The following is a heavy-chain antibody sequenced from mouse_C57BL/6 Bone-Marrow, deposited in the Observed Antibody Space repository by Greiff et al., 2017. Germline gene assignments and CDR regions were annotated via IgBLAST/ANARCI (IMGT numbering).Heavy chain of an antibody. CDR3: ARGGPDY. D-gene: IGHD3-3*01. V-gene: IGHV1-43*01. CDR2: INPSTGGT. Sequence: VQLQQSGPELVKPGASVKISCKASGYSFTGYYMHWVKQSSEKSLEWIGEINPSTGGTSYNQKFKGKATLTVDKSSSTAYMQLKSLTSEDSAVYYCARGGPDYWGQGTTLTVSS. J-gene: IGHJ2*01. CDR1: GYSFTGYY.